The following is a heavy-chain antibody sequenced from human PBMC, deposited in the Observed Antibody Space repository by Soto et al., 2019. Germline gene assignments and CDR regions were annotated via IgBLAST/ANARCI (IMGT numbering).Heavy chain of an antibody. J-gene: IGHJ5*02. D-gene: IGHD6-19*01. CDR1: GGSISSSSYY. CDR2: IYYSGST. V-gene: IGHV4-39*01. Sequence: QLQLQESGPGLVKPSETLSLTCTVSGGSISSSSYYWGWIRQPPGKGLEWIGSIYYSGSTYYNPSRKSRVTIPVDTSQNQFSLKLSSVTAADTAVDYCARRITVAGSTNWFDPWGQGTLVTGSS. CDR3: ARRITVAGSTNWFDP.